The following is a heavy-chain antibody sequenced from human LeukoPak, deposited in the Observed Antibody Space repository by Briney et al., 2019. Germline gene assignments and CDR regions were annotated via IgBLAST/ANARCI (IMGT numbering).Heavy chain of an antibody. J-gene: IGHJ4*02. CDR3: ASSRRIAALFDY. D-gene: IGHD6-6*01. CDR2: IRYDGSNK. V-gene: IGHV3-30*02. CDR1: GFTFSSYA. Sequence: GGSLRLSCAASGFTFSSYAMSWVRQAPGKGLEWVAFIRYDGSNKYYADSVKGRFTISRDNSKNTLYLQMNSLRAEDTAVYYCASSRRIAALFDYWGQGTLVTVSS.